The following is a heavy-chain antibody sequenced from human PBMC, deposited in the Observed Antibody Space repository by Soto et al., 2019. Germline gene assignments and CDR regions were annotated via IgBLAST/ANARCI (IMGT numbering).Heavy chain of an antibody. J-gene: IGHJ3*02. CDR3: ARGAGQQLAKRNAFDI. CDR1: GYTFTSYA. CDR2: INAGNGNT. V-gene: IGHV1-3*01. D-gene: IGHD6-13*01. Sequence: ASVKVSCKASGYTFTSYATHWVRQAPGQRLEWMGWINAGNGNTKYSQKFQGRVTITRDTSASTAYMELSSLRSEDTAVYYCARGAGQQLAKRNAFDIGGHGTMVTVSS.